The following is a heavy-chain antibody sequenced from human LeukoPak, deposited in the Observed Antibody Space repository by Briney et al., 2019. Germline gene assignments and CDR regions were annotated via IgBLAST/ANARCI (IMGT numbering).Heavy chain of an antibody. CDR3: ARGIVSDYGDYFWFDP. CDR1: GGSLSSYY. J-gene: IGHJ5*02. D-gene: IGHD4-17*01. CDR2: IYYSGSN. V-gene: IGHV4-59*01. Sequence: SETLSLTCTVYGGSLSSYYWSWIRQPPGKGLEWIGYIYYSGSNNYNPSLKSRVTISVDTSKNQFSLKLSSVTAADTAVYYCARGIVSDYGDYFWFDPWGQGTLVTVSS.